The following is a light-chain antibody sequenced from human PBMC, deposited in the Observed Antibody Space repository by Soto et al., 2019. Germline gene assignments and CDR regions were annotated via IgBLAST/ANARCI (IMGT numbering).Light chain of an antibody. J-gene: IGKJ1*01. V-gene: IGKV1-5*03. CDR3: QQYKTYYRT. CDR2: DGS. Sequence: DIQMTQSPSTLSASVGDRITITCRASQSINTWLAWYQQKPGEAPKLLIYDGSTLERGVPSRFSGSCSGTEFTLTISRLQPDDFGTFYCQQYKTYYRTFGQGTTVEV. CDR1: QSINTW.